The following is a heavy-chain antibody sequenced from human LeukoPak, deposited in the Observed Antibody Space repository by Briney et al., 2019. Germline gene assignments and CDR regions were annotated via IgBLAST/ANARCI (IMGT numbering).Heavy chain of an antibody. D-gene: IGHD2-21*02. CDR1: RFTFSSYW. Sequence: GSLRLSCAASRFTFSSYWMSWVRQAPGKGLEWVANIKQDGSEKYYVDSVKGRFTISRDNAKNSLYLQMNSLRAEDTAVYYCARGHHIVVVTAPNYYDYWGQGTLVTVSS. J-gene: IGHJ4*02. V-gene: IGHV3-7*01. CDR2: IKQDGSEK. CDR3: ARGHHIVVVTAPNYYDY.